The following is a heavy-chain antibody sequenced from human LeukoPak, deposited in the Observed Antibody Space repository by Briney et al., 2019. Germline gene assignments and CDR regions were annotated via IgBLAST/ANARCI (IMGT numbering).Heavy chain of an antibody. CDR3: ARARYCSGGSCYYYMDV. CDR1: GYTFTSYG. Sequence: ASVKVSCKASGYTFTSYGISWVRQAPGRGLEWMGWISAYNGNTNYAQKLQGRVTMTTDTSTSTAYMELRSLRSDDTAVYYCARARYCSGGSCYYYMDVWGKGTTVTVSS. V-gene: IGHV1-18*01. D-gene: IGHD2-15*01. CDR2: ISAYNGNT. J-gene: IGHJ6*03.